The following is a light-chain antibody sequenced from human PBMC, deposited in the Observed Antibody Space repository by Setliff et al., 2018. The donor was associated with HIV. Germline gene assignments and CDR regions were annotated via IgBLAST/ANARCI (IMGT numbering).Light chain of an antibody. V-gene: IGLV2-14*01. CDR1: SSDVGNYDY. CDR3: SSYTRHNTLL. CDR2: EVT. Sequence: QSVLTQPASVSGPPGQSITISCTGTSSDVGNYDYVSWYQQHPGKAPKLLIYEVTNRPSGISNRFSGSKFDNTASLTISGLQAEDEADYYCSSYTRHNTLLFGTGTKVTVL. J-gene: IGLJ1*01.